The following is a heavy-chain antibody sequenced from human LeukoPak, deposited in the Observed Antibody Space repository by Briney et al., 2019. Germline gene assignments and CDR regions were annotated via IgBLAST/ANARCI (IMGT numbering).Heavy chain of an antibody. D-gene: IGHD2-2*01. CDR1: GFTFSSYS. CDR3: ASFCPSRGYCSSTSCCDAFDI. J-gene: IGHJ3*02. CDR2: ISSSSSYI. Sequence: GGSLRLSCAASGFTFSSYSMNWVRQAPGRGLEWVSSISSSSSYIYYADSVKGRFTISRDNAKNSLYLQMNSLRAEDTAVYYCASFCPSRGYCSSTSCCDAFDIWGQGTMVTVSS. V-gene: IGHV3-21*01.